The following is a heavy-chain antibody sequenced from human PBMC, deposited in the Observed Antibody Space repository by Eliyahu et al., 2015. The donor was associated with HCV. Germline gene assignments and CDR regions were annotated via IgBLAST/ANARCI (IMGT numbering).Heavy chain of an antibody. D-gene: IGHD3-10*01. Sequence: QITLKEPGPTVVKPTQTLTLTCSFSGFSLTTNGMAMGWIRQPPGKALEWLALIYWDDDKRYSPSLQSRLTITRDTSKNQVVLTMTNMDPVDTATYFCARAISHYLYDPPAVGPCGFDVWGQGTVVTVSS. CDR3: ARAISHYLYDPPAVGPCGFDV. CDR2: IYWDDDK. CDR1: GFSLTTNGMA. J-gene: IGHJ3*01. V-gene: IGHV2-5*02.